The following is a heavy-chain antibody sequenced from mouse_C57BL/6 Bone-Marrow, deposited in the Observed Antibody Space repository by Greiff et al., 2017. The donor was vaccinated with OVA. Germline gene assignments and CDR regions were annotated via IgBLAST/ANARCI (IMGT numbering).Heavy chain of an antibody. CDR3: ALTETSYWYFDV. V-gene: IGHV14-3*01. J-gene: IGHJ1*03. CDR1: GFNFKNTY. CDR2: IDPANGNT. D-gene: IGHD4-1*01. Sequence: EVQLVESVAELVRPGASVKLSCTASGFNFKNTYMHWVKQRPEQGLEWIGRIDPANGNTKYAPKFQGKATITVDTSSNPAYLQLSSLTSEDTAVYYCALTETSYWYFDVWGTGTTVTVSS.